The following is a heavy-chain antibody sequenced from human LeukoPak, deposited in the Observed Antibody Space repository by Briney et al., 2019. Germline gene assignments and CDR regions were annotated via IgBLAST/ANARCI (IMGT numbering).Heavy chain of an antibody. Sequence: PSETLSLTCTVSGGSISSSSYYWGWIRQPPGKGLEWIGSIYYSGSTYYNPSLKSRVTISVDTSKNQFSLKLSSVTAADTAVYYCAVVLRYFDWPSGAFDIWGQGTMVTVSS. CDR3: AVVLRYFDWPSGAFDI. CDR2: IYYSGST. V-gene: IGHV4-39*07. CDR1: GGSISSSSYY. J-gene: IGHJ3*02. D-gene: IGHD3-9*01.